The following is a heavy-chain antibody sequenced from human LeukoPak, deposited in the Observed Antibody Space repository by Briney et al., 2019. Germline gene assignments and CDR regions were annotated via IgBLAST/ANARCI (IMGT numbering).Heavy chain of an antibody. CDR1: GFTFSSYA. CDR2: ISGSGDRT. J-gene: IGHJ4*02. CDR3: ATYSSSSPY. Sequence: GGSLRLSCAASGFTFSSYAMSWVRQAPGKGLEWVSAISGSGDRTNYADSVKGRFSISRDNSKNTLYLQMNSLRAEDTAVYYCATYSSSSPYWGQGTLVTVSS. V-gene: IGHV3-23*01. D-gene: IGHD6-6*01.